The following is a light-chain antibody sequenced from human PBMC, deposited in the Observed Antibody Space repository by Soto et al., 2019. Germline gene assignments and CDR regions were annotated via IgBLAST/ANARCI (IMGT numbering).Light chain of an antibody. V-gene: IGLV2-14*01. J-gene: IGLJ1*01. Sequence: SALTQPASVCGSPGQSITISCSGPTSDIHDFNSISWYRHHPGKAPRLIVYDVNKRPSGISPRFSGSKSGLTASLTISGLQGEDEADYFCTSYTAKNTLVFGTGTRSP. CDR2: DVN. CDR3: TSYTAKNTLV. CDR1: TSDIHDFNS.